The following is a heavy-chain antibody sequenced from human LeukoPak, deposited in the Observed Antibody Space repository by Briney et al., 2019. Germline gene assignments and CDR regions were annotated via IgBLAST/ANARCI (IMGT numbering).Heavy chain of an antibody. CDR2: ISGSGGST. J-gene: IGHJ5*02. Sequence: GWSLRLSCAASGFTFSSYAMSWVRQAPGKGLEWVSAISGSGGSTYYADSVKGRFTISRDNSKHTLYLQMNSLRAEDTAVYYCAKDFGKYYYDSTAWGQGTLVTVSS. CDR1: GFTFSSYA. V-gene: IGHV3-23*01. D-gene: IGHD3-22*01. CDR3: AKDFGKYYYDSTA.